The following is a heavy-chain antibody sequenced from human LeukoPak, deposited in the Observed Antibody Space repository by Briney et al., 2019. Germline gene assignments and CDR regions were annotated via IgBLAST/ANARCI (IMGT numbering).Heavy chain of an antibody. J-gene: IGHJ4*02. CDR1: GFTFSSFA. CDR3: ARETGDYDSNGYYSY. Sequence: GGSLRLSCAASGFTFSSFAMHWVRQAPGRGLEWVAAISYHGSNTYYADSVKGRFTISRDNSKNTLYLQMNSLRAEDTVVYFCARETGDYDSNGYYSYWGQGTLVTVSS. CDR2: ISYHGSNT. D-gene: IGHD3-22*01. V-gene: IGHV3-30*04.